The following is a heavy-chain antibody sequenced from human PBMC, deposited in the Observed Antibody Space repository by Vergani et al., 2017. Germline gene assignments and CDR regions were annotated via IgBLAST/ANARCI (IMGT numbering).Heavy chain of an antibody. D-gene: IGHD3-10*01. Sequence: EVQLLESGGGLVQSGGSRRLSCAGAGFTFDTYTMAYVRQAPGKGLEWVATISSGGGDIFYADSVKGRFTISRDNSMNTLFLQMNSLKDEDTAVYYCTTAWGLYYLHGEYFQYWGRGTLVSVSS. V-gene: IGHV3-23*01. CDR3: TTAWGLYYLHGEYFQY. CDR2: ISSGGGDI. J-gene: IGHJ1*01. CDR1: GFTFDTYT.